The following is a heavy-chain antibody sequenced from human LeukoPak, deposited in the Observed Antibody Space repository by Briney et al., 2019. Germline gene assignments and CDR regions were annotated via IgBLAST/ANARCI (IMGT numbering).Heavy chain of an antibody. CDR3: ARKENVYYYFDY. CDR1: GGSVSSRNYY. V-gene: IGHV4-39*07. J-gene: IGHJ4*02. D-gene: IGHD3-10*01. CDR2: IYNSGNT. Sequence: SETLSLTCTVSGGSVSSRNYYWGWIRQPPGKGLEWIGSIYNSGNTYYNPSLKSRVTISVDTSKNQVSLKLSSVTAVDTAVYYCARKENVYYYFDYWGQGTLVTVSS.